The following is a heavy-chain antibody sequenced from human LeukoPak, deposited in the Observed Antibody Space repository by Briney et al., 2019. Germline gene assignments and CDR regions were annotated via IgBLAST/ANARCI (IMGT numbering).Heavy chain of an antibody. V-gene: IGHV3-23*01. CDR1: GFTFSSYA. D-gene: IGHD6-19*01. CDR2: ISGSGGTT. J-gene: IGHJ4*02. CDR3: AKGNVRRIAVGGTPFDY. Sequence: PGGSLRLSCAASGFTFSSYAMSWVRQAPGKGLEWVSAISGSGGTTYYTDSVKGRFTISRDNSKNTLYLQMNGLIAEDTAVYYCAKGNVRRIAVGGTPFDYWGQGTLVTVSS.